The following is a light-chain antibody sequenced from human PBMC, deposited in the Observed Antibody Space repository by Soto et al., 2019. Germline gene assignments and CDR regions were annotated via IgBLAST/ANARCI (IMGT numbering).Light chain of an antibody. CDR2: DAS. J-gene: IGKJ5*01. CDR1: QSVSSY. V-gene: IGKV3-11*01. Sequence: EIVLTQSPATLSLSPGERATLSCRASQSVSSYLAWYQQKPGQAPRLLIYDASNRATGIPARFSGSGSGTDFTLTISSLEPADFAVYYCQQRSIWPPDTFGQGKRLEIK. CDR3: QQRSIWPPDT.